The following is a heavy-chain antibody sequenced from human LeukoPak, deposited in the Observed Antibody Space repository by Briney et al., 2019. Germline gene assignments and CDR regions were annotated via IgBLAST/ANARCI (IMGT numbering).Heavy chain of an antibody. Sequence: SETLSLTCTVSGGSISSYYWSWIRQPPGKGLEWIGYIYYSRSTNYNPSLKSRVTISVDTSKNQFSLKLSSVTAADTAVYYCATEGYYTSYFDYWGQGTLVTVSS. CDR3: ATEGYYTSYFDY. V-gene: IGHV4-59*08. J-gene: IGHJ4*02. D-gene: IGHD3-3*01. CDR2: IYYSRST. CDR1: GGSISSYY.